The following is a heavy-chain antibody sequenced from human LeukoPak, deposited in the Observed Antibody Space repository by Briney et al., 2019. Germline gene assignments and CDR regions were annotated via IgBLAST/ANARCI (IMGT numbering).Heavy chain of an antibody. CDR2: IYYSGST. D-gene: IGHD6-13*01. CDR1: GGSISSYY. J-gene: IGHJ4*02. CDR3: ARGSIAAAGPEVGSYYFDY. Sequence: TSETLSLTCTVSGGSISSYYWSWIRQPPGKGLEWIGNIYYSGSTNYNPSLKSRVTISVDTSKNQFSLKLSSVTAADTAVYYCARGSIAAAGPEVGSYYFDYWGQGTLVTVSS. V-gene: IGHV4-59*01.